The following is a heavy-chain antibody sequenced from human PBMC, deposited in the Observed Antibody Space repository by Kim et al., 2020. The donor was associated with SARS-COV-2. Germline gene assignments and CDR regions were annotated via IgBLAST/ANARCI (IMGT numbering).Heavy chain of an antibody. D-gene: IGHD3-22*01. Sequence: GESLKISCKGSGYNFTSYWIGWVRQVPGKGLEWMGIIYPGDSDTRYRPSFQGQVTISADKSSSTAYLQWSSLKASDTAMYYCARTIFYDSSAYSLLGEYGMDVWGQGTTVTVSS. V-gene: IGHV5-51*01. CDR2: IYPGDSDT. CDR3: ARTIFYDSSAYSLLGEYGMDV. CDR1: GYNFTSYW. J-gene: IGHJ6*02.